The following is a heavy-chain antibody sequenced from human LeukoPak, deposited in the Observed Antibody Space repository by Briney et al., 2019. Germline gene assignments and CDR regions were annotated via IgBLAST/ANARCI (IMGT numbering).Heavy chain of an antibody. J-gene: IGHJ6*04. D-gene: IGHD1-1*01. CDR2: INPNSGGT. Sequence: ASVTVSFKASGYTFTGYYMHWVRQAPGQGLEWMGWINPNSGGTNYPQKFQGWVTMTRDTSISTAYMELSRMRSDYTAVYYCACSTTGTTWGLYGMDVWGKGTTVTVSS. CDR3: ACSTTGTTWGLYGMDV. V-gene: IGHV1-2*04. CDR1: GYTFTGYY.